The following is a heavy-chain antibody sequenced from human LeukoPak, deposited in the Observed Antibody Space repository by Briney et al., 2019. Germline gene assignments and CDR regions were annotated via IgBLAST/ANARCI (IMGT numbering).Heavy chain of an antibody. J-gene: IGHJ4*02. D-gene: IGHD3-10*01. V-gene: IGHV1-46*01. CDR3: ARPRALYYYGSGSYYNAAGGFDY. CDR2: INPSGGST. CDR1: GYTFTSYY. Sequence: GASVKVSCKASGYTFTSYYIHWVRQAPGQGLEWMGIINPSGGSTTYAQKLQGRVTMTTDTSTSTAYMELRSLRSDDTAVYYCARPRALYYYGSGSYYNAAGGFDYWGQGTLVTVSS.